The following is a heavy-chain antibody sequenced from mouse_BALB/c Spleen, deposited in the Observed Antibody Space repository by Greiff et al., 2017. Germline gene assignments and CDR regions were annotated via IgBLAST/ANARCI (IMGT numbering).Heavy chain of an antibody. V-gene: IGHV1-7*01. D-gene: IGHD3-2*01. CDR2: INPSTGYT. CDR3: ARRQLGLRRAMDY. CDR1: GYTFTSYW. Sequence: QVHVKQSGAELAKPGASVKMSCKASGYTFTSYWMHWVKQRPGQGLEWIGYINPSTGYTEYNQKFKDKATLTADKSSSTAYMQLSSLTSEDSAVYYCARRQLGLRRAMDYWGQGTSVTVSS. J-gene: IGHJ4*01.